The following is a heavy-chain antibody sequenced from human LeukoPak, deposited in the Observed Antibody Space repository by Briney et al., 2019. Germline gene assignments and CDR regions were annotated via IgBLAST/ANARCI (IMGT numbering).Heavy chain of an antibody. CDR1: GGTFSSFA. D-gene: IGHD5-12*01. CDR3: ARCHSGYDGNFDY. J-gene: IGHJ4*02. Sequence: ASLRLSCKASGGTFSSFAISWGRQPPGKGLEGMGGIIPIFGTANYAQKFQGRVTITADESTSTAYMELSSLRSEDTAVYYCARCHSGYDGNFDYWGQGTLVTVSS. CDR2: IIPIFGTA. V-gene: IGHV1-69*13.